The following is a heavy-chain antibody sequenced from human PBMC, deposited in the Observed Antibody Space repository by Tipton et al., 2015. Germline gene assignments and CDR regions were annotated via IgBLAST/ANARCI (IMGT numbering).Heavy chain of an antibody. CDR3: ARDAWAGDSRGFYYIY. J-gene: IGHJ4*02. Sequence: TLSLTCTVSGGSISSSNYYWAWIRQPPGKGLEWIGSISYSGSTSYNPSLKSRVTISVDTSKTQFSLKLSSVTAADTAVYFCARDAWAGDSRGFYYIYWGQGTLVRVSS. D-gene: IGHD3-22*01. CDR2: ISYSGST. CDR1: GGSISSSNYY. V-gene: IGHV4-39*07.